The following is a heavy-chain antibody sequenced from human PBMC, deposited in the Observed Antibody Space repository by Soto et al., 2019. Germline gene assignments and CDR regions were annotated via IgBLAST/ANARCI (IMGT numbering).Heavy chain of an antibody. J-gene: IGHJ4*02. Sequence: QVQLLESGPGLVKPSETLSLTCTVSGDSIGTTHSYWAWIRPSPGKGLEWIGNIHYSGSTYYMPSLRSRVTLSVDTSKNQFSLRLTSVTAEDTAVYYWARHEGNGNVWPLDYWGQGILVTVSS. CDR1: GDSIGTTHSY. D-gene: IGHD2-8*01. CDR2: IHYSGST. CDR3: ARHEGNGNVWPLDY. V-gene: IGHV4-39*01.